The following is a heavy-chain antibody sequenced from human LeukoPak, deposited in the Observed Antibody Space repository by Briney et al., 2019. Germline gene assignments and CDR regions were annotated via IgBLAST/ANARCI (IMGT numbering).Heavy chain of an antibody. D-gene: IGHD5-24*01. J-gene: IGHJ4*02. V-gene: IGHV4-39*01. CDR2: IYYSGST. CDR3: ASQQRCLQWSHDY. CDR1: GGSITSNCYY. Sequence: SETLSLTCTVSGGSITSNCYYWGRIRQPPGKGLEWIGSIYYSGSTYYKPSLKSRVTISVDTSKNQFSLKLNSVTAADTAVYYCASQQRCLQWSHDYWGQGTLVSVSS.